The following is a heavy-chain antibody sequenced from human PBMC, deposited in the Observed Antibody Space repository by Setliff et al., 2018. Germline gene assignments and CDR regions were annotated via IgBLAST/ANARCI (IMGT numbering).Heavy chain of an antibody. CDR1: GFTLNSYW. D-gene: IGHD3-16*01. Sequence: GGSLRLSCAASGFTLNSYWMTWVRQAPGEGLEWVADINPDGRAKNYVDSVKGRFTISRDNAKNSLYLEMNSLRAEDTAVYYCARGPTLIDSWGQGTLVTVSS. CDR3: ARGPTLIDS. J-gene: IGHJ4*02. V-gene: IGHV3-7*01. CDR2: INPDGRAK.